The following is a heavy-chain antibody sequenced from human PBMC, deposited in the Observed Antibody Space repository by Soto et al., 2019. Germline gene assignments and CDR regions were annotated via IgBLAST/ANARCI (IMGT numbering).Heavy chain of an antibody. J-gene: IGHJ3*02. CDR2: IIPILGIA. CDR3: AREGTLGYCSSTSCYYAFDI. Sequence: QVQLVQSGAEVKKPGSSVKVSCKASGGTFSSYTINWVRQAPGQGLEWMGRIIPILGIANYAQKFQGRVTITADKSTSTAYMELSSLRSEDTAVYYCAREGTLGYCSSTSCYYAFDIWGQGTMVTVSS. CDR1: GGTFSSYT. V-gene: IGHV1-69*08. D-gene: IGHD2-2*01.